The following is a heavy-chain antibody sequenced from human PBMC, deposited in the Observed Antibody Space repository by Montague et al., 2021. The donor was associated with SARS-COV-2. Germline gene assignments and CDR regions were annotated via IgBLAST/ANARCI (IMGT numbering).Heavy chain of an antibody. CDR2: TYYRSKWYN. CDR3: TSGREGNYNVMDV. J-gene: IGHJ6*02. CDR1: GDSVSSNSAT. V-gene: IGHV6-1*01. Sequence: CAISGDSVSSNSATLNWVRQSPSRGLEWLGRTYYRSKWYNDYAVSVRGRVTINPDTSKNQFSLQLNSVTPEDTAIYYCTSGREGNYNVMDVWGQGTTVTVSS. D-gene: IGHD1-1*01.